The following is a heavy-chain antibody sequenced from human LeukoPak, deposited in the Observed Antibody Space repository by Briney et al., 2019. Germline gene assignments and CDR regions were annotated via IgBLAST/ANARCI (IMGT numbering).Heavy chain of an antibody. V-gene: IGHV1-18*01. J-gene: IGHJ5*02. D-gene: IGHD1-26*01. Sequence: ASVKVSCKASGYTFTSYGISWVRQAPGQGLEWMGWISAYNGNTNYAQKLQGRVTMTTDTSTSTAYMELRSLRPDDTAVYYCARDPSSIVEATDNWFDPWGQGTLVTVSS. CDR2: ISAYNGNT. CDR1: GYTFTSYG. CDR3: ARDPSSIVEATDNWFDP.